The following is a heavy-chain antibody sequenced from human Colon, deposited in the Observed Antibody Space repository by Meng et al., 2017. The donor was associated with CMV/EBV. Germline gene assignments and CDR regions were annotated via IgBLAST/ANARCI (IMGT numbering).Heavy chain of an antibody. Sequence: ASVKVSCKASGYPFTNYNFNWVRQATGQGLEWMGWMNPNSGETGFAQKFQGRITMTRDTSISTAYLELNTLKSDDTALYFCAVVVPATDYYYGTDVWGQGTTVTVSS. D-gene: IGHD3-10*01. CDR1: GYPFTNYN. CDR3: AVVVPATDYYYGTDV. J-gene: IGHJ6*02. V-gene: IGHV1-8*01. CDR2: MNPNSGET.